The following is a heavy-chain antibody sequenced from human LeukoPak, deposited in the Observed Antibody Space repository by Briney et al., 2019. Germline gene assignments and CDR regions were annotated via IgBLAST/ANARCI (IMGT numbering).Heavy chain of an antibody. CDR1: GFTFSNSY. Sequence: GGSLRLSCAASGFTFSNSYMSWVRQAPGKGLEWVSLIYPSGNIYYADSVKGRFTISRDNSKNTLFLQMNSLRSDDTAVYYCARVSSGFGELFLFDPWGQGTLVTVSS. V-gene: IGHV3-53*05. J-gene: IGHJ5*02. D-gene: IGHD3-10*01. CDR2: IYPSGNI. CDR3: ARVSSGFGELFLFDP.